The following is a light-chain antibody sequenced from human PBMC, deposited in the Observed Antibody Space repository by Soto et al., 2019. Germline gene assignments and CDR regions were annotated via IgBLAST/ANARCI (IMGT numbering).Light chain of an antibody. CDR2: HTS. CDR1: QSVGGSF. J-gene: IGKJ5*01. Sequence: PCDRATLSCRASQSVGGSFLAWYQQRPGQAPRLLIYHTSYRATGIPDRFSGSGSGTEFTLTISNLQPDDFATYYCQQYYSYPTFGQGTRLEIK. CDR3: QQYYSYPT. V-gene: IGKV3D-7*01.